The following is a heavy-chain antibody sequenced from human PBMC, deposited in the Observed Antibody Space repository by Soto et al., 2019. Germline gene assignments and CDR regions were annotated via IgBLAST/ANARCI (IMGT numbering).Heavy chain of an antibody. D-gene: IGHD3-22*01. Sequence: EVQLLESGGGLVQPGGSLRLSCAASGFTFSSYAMSGVRQAPGKWLEWVSAISGSGGSTYYADSVKGRFTISRDNSKNPLYLQMNSLRAEDTAVYYCAKDPTYYYDSSDTWGQGTLVTVSS. J-gene: IGHJ5*02. CDR1: GFTFSSYA. CDR2: ISGSGGST. V-gene: IGHV3-23*01. CDR3: AKDPTYYYDSSDT.